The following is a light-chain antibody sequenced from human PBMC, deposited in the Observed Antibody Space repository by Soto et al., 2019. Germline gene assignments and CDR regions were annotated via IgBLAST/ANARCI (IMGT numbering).Light chain of an antibody. J-gene: IGLJ1*01. CDR1: SSDVGGYNF. CDR3: SSYAGNYTDV. CDR2: EVS. Sequence: QSALTQPPSASGSPGQSVTISCTGTSSDVGGYNFVSWYQHHPGKAPKLMTYEVSKRPSGVPDRFSGSKSGNTASLTVSGLQAEDEADYYCSSYAGNYTDVFGSGTKLTVL. V-gene: IGLV2-8*01.